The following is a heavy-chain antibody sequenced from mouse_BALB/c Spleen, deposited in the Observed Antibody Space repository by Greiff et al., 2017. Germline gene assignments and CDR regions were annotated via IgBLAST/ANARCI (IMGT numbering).Heavy chain of an antibody. J-gene: IGHJ3*01. D-gene: IGHD2-4*01. CDR2: ISSGGSYT. CDR1: GFTFSSYG. V-gene: IGHV5-6*02. Sequence: DVMLVESGGDLVKPGGSLKLSCAASGFTFSSYGMSWVRQTPDKRLEWVATISSGGSYTYYPDSVKGRFTISRDNAKNTLYLQMSSLKSEDTAMYYCARAFYYDYDWFAYWGQGTLVTVSA. CDR3: ARAFYYDYDWFAY.